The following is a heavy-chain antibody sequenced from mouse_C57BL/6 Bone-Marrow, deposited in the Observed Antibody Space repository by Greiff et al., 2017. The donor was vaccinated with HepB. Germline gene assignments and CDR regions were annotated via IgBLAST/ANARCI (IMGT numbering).Heavy chain of an antibody. CDR2: IYPGSGNT. CDR1: GYTFTDYY. D-gene: IGHD1-1*01. V-gene: IGHV1-76*01. CDR3: AKTGVLRYFDV. Sequence: QVQLQQSGAELVRPGASVKLSCKASGYTFTDYYINWVKQRPGQGLEWIARIYPGSGNTYYNEKFKGKATLTAEKSSSTAYMQLSSLTSEDSAVYFCAKTGVLRYFDVWGTGTTVTVSS. J-gene: IGHJ1*03.